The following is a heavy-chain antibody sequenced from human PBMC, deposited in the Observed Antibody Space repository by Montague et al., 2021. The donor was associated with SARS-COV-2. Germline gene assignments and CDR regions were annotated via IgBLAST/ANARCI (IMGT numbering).Heavy chain of an antibody. CDR1: GFSLSTSGMR. CDR2: IDWDDDK. V-gene: IGHV2-70*04. CDR3: ARENYDILTGTGLGLDD. J-gene: IGHJ4*02. D-gene: IGHD3-9*01. Sequence: PALVKPTQTLTLTCTFSGFSLSTSGMRASWIRQPPGKALEWLARIDWDDDKFYSTSLKTRLTISKYTSKNQVVLTMTNMDPVDTATYYGARENYDILTGTGLGLDDWGQGTLVTVSS.